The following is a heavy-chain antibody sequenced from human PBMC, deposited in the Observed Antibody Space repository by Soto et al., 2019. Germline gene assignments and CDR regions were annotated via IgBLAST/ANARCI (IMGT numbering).Heavy chain of an antibody. J-gene: IGHJ5*02. CDR3: ARVQGSSGYYSVSWFDP. D-gene: IGHD3-22*01. CDR2: IYYSGST. Sequence: SETLSLTCTVSGGSISSYYWSWIRQPPGKGLEWIGYIYYSGSTNYNPSLKSRVTISVDTSKNQFSLKLSSVTAADTAVYYCARVQGSSGYYSVSWFDPWGQGTLVTVSS. V-gene: IGHV4-59*01. CDR1: GGSISSYY.